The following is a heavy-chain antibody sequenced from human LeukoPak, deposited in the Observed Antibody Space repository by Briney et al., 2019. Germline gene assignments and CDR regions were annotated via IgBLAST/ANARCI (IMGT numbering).Heavy chain of an antibody. J-gene: IGHJ4*02. Sequence: SVKVSCKASGGTFSSYAISWVRQAPGQGLEWMGGIILIFGTANYAQKFQGRVTITADESTSTAYMELSSLRSEDTAVYYCASPLWRVGRVRMEYYFDYWGQGTLVTVSS. CDR2: IILIFGTA. D-gene: IGHD3-10*01. CDR3: ASPLWRVGRVRMEYYFDY. CDR1: GGTFSSYA. V-gene: IGHV1-69*01.